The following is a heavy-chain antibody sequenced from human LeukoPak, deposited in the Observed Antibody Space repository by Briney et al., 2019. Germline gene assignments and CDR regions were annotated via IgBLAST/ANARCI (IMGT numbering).Heavy chain of an antibody. CDR3: AKGWFGETLHGPHDY. J-gene: IGHJ4*02. Sequence: GGSLRLSCEASQFTFSSYAMTWVRQAPGKGLEWVSSISASGSLTYYADSVKGRFTISRDNSKSTLFLQMNSLTVEDTAVYYWAKGWFGETLHGPHDYWGQGAPVTVSS. D-gene: IGHD3-10*01. CDR1: QFTFSSYA. CDR2: ISASGSLT. V-gene: IGHV3-23*01.